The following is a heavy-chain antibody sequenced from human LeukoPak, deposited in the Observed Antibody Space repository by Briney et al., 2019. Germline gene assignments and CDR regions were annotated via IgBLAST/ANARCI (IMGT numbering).Heavy chain of an antibody. Sequence: SETLSLTCAVYGGSFSGYYWSWTRQPPGKGLEWIGEINHSGSTNYNPSLKSRVTISVDTSKNQFSLKLSSVTAADTAVYYCASGGTHYGDYDRWFDPWGQGTLVTVSS. J-gene: IGHJ5*02. V-gene: IGHV4-34*01. CDR3: ASGGTHYGDYDRWFDP. D-gene: IGHD4-17*01. CDR1: GGSFSGYY. CDR2: INHSGST.